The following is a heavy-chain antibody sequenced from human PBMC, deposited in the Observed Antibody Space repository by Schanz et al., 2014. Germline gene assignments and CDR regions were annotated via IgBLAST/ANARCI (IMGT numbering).Heavy chain of an antibody. Sequence: EVHLLESGGGLVQPGGSLRLSCAASGFTFSNHALSWVRQAPGKGLEWVANINQDGSEKYYVDSVKGRFTISRDNAKNSLYLQMNSLRAEDTAVYYCAKVATAATYLDSWGLGTLVTVSS. CDR2: INQDGSEK. CDR1: GFTFSNHA. CDR3: AKVATAATYLDS. D-gene: IGHD2-15*01. J-gene: IGHJ4*02. V-gene: IGHV3-7*03.